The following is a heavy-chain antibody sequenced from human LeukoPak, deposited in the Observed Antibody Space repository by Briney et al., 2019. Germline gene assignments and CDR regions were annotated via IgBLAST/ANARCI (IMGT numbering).Heavy chain of an antibody. D-gene: IGHD2-2*01. CDR1: GFSVSSNY. CDR3: ARDGGSGYCSSSNCYEGFDY. CDR2: IYSGESA. J-gene: IGHJ4*02. V-gene: IGHV3-66*01. Sequence: PGGSLRLSCAASGFSVSSNYMSWVRQAPGKGLEWVSTIYSGESAYYADSVKGIFTISRDNSKNALVLQMNSLTAADTAVYYCARDGGSGYCSSSNCYEGFDYWGQGTLVTVSS.